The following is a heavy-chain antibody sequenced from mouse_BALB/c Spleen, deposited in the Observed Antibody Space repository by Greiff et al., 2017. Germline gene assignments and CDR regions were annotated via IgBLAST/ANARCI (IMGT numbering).Heavy chain of an antibody. CDR1: GFNIKDTY. V-gene: IGHV14-3*02. D-gene: IGHD1-1*01. CDR2: IDPANGNT. J-gene: IGHJ4*01. Sequence: EVKLVESGAELVKPGASVKLSCTASGFNIKDTYMHWVKQRPEQGLEWIGRIDPANGNTKYDPKFQGKATITADTSSNTAYLQLSSLTSEDTAVYYCARYTTGYVPYAMDYWGQGTSVTVSS. CDR3: ARYTTGYVPYAMDY.